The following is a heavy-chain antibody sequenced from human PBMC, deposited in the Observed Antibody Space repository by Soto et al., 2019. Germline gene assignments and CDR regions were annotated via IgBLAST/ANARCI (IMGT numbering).Heavy chain of an antibody. CDR1: GFTFSSYG. V-gene: IGHV3-30*18. CDR2: ISYDGSNK. J-gene: IGHJ3*02. Sequence: PGGSLRISCASSGFTFSSYGMHWVRQVPGKGLEWVAVISYDGSNKYYADSVKGRFTISRDNSKNTLYLQMNSLRAEDTAVYYCAKTYGDYIDAFDIWGQGTMVTVSS. CDR3: AKTYGDYIDAFDI. D-gene: IGHD4-17*01.